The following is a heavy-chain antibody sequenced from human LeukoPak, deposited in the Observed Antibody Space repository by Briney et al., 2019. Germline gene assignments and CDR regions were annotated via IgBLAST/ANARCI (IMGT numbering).Heavy chain of an antibody. Sequence: SETLSLTCTVSGGSISSYYWSWIRQPPGKGLEWIGYIYYSGSTNYNPSLKSRVTISVDTSKNQFSLKLSSVTAADTAVYYCARWGPLNYYGSGSYFNWYFDLWGRGTLVTVSS. V-gene: IGHV4-59*08. J-gene: IGHJ2*01. CDR3: ARWGPLNYYGSGSYFNWYFDL. CDR2: IYYSGST. D-gene: IGHD3-10*01. CDR1: GGSISSYY.